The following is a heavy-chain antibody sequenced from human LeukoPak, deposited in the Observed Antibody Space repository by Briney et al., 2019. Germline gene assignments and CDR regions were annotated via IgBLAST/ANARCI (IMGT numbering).Heavy chain of an antibody. V-gene: IGHV1-69*05. CDR1: GGTFSSYA. D-gene: IGHD5-24*01. Sequence: SVKVSCKASGGTFSSYAISWVRQAPGQGLEWMGGIITIFGTANYAQKFQGRVTITTDESTSTAYMELSSLRSEDSAVYYCARARWLQFSDFDYWGQGTLVTVSS. J-gene: IGHJ4*02. CDR3: ARARWLQFSDFDY. CDR2: IITIFGTA.